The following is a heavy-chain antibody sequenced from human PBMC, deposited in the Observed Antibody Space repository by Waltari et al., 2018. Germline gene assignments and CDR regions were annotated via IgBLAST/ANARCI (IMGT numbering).Heavy chain of an antibody. D-gene: IGHD5-18*01. CDR3: ARGYGGY. CDR1: GNNFTSEA. J-gene: IGHJ4*02. CDR2: INAGHGNT. Sequence: QVQRVQSGAEGKKPGASVKVSCKASGNNFTSEAMHWVRQAPGQRLEWMGWINAGHGNTKYSPTFQGRVTITRDTSASTAYMELSSLRSEDTAVYYCARGYGGYWGQGTLVTVSS. V-gene: IGHV1-3*01.